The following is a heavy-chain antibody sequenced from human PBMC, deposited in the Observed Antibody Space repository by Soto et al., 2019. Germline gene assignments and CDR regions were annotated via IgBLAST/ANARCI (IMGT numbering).Heavy chain of an antibody. CDR2: ISAYNGNT. CDR1: GYTFTSYG. V-gene: IGHV1-18*01. J-gene: IGHJ5*02. Sequence: ASVKVSCKASGYTFTSYGISWVRQAPGQGLEWMGWISAYNGNTNYAQKFQGRVTITADESTSTAYMELSSLRSEDTAVYYCARDPTYSSGWYREWFDPWGQGTLVTVSS. D-gene: IGHD6-19*01. CDR3: ARDPTYSSGWYREWFDP.